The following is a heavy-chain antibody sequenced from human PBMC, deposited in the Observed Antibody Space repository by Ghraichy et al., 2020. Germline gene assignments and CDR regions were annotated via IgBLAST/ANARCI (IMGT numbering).Heavy chain of an antibody. CDR2: VYHSGST. Sequence: GSLRLSCTVSGGPISESYWSWIRQPPGKGLEWIGYVYHSGSTNYNPSLKSRVTISLDKSKNHFSLKLRSVTAADTAVYFCARDKETTFDSWGQGTLVTVSS. CDR1: GGPISESY. V-gene: IGHV4-59*01. D-gene: IGHD4-11*01. J-gene: IGHJ4*02. CDR3: ARDKETTFDS.